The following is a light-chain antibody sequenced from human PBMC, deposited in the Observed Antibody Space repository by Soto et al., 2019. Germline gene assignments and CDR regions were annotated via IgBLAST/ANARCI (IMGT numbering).Light chain of an antibody. CDR3: SSYTSSSTPYV. CDR2: EVS. J-gene: IGLJ1*01. CDR1: NTDVGQDKS. V-gene: IGLV2-14*01. Sequence: QSVLTQPASVSGSRGQSITISCVGRNTDVGQDKSVSWYQQGPGKAPKLMIYEVSNRPSGVSNRFSGSKSGNTASLTISGLQAEDEADYYCSSYTSSSTPYVFGTGTKVTVL.